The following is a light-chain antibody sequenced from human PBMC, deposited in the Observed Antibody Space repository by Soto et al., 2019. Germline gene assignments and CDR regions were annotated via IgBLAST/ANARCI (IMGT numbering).Light chain of an antibody. J-gene: IGKJ4*01. CDR3: QQSYSTLLT. CDR2: AAS. Sequence: DIQMTQSPSSMSASVEDRVTITCRASQSISSYLNWYQQKPGKAPKLLIYAASSLQSGVPSRFSGSGSGTDFTLTISSLQPEDFATYYCQQSYSTLLTFGGGTKVVIK. V-gene: IGKV1-39*01. CDR1: QSISSY.